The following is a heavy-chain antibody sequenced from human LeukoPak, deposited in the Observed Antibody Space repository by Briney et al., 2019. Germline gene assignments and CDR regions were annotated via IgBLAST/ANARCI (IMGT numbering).Heavy chain of an antibody. V-gene: IGHV3-23*01. CDR2: IFGSGGTT. D-gene: IGHD5-12*01. Sequence: GGSLRLSCAASGFTFSSYAMSWVRQAPGKGLEWVSSIFGSGGTTYYADSVKGRFTSSRDNSKNTLYLQMNSLRAEDTAVYYCAKDLVATIGNLDYWGQGTLVTVSS. CDR1: GFTFSSYA. J-gene: IGHJ4*02. CDR3: AKDLVATIGNLDY.